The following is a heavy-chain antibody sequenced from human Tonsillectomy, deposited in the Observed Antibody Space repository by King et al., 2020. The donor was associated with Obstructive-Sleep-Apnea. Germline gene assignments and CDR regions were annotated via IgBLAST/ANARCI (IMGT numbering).Heavy chain of an antibody. Sequence: VQLVESGGGLVQPGGSLRLSCAASGFTFSSYWMHWVRQAPGKGLVWVSRINSDGSSTSYADSVKGRFTISRDNAKNTQYLQMNSLRAEDEAVYYCARDRSRFKGTDYSDDYYYGMDVWGQGTTVTVSS. CDR2: INSDGSST. D-gene: IGHD4-11*01. CDR1: GFTFSSYW. CDR3: ARDRSRFKGTDYSDDYYYGMDV. J-gene: IGHJ6*02. V-gene: IGHV3-74*01.